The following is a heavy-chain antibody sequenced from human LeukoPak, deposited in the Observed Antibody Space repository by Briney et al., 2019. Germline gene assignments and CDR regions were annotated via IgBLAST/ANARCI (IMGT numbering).Heavy chain of an antibody. CDR2: ISYDGSNK. V-gene: IGHV3-30*19. Sequence: QSGGSLRLSCAASGFTFSSYGMHWVRQAPGKGLEWVAVISYDGSNKYYADSVKGRFTISRDNSKNTLYLQMNSLRAEDTAVYYCARGGSSSWYGAFDIWGQGTMVTVSS. D-gene: IGHD6-13*01. CDR1: GFTFSSYG. CDR3: ARGGSSSWYGAFDI. J-gene: IGHJ3*02.